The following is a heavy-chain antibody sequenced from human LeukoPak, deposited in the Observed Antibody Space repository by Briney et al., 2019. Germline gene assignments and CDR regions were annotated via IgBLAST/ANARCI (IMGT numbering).Heavy chain of an antibody. CDR2: INYSGST. CDR1: DGSFSGYY. V-gene: IGHV4-59*01. J-gene: IGHJ4*02. Sequence: SETLSLTCAVYDGSFSGYYCSWIRQPPGKGLEWIGNINYSGSTNYNPSLKSRLTISVDTSKNQFSLKLRSVTTADTAVYYCARAIAGTTLDSWGQGTLVTVSS. CDR3: ARAIAGTTLDS. D-gene: IGHD1-1*01.